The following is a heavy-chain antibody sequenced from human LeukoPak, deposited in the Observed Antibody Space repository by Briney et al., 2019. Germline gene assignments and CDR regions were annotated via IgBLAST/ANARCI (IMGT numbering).Heavy chain of an antibody. CDR2: IYSGGST. J-gene: IGHJ4*02. CDR3: ARAQGHYYDSSAYVYYFDY. V-gene: IGHV3-23*03. CDR1: GFTFSSYA. D-gene: IGHD3-22*01. Sequence: PGGSLRLSCAASGFTFSSYAMSWVRQAPGMGLEWVSVIYSGGSTYYADSVKGRFTISRDNSKNTLYLQMNSLRAEDMAVYYCARAQGHYYDSSAYVYYFDYWGQGTLVTVSS.